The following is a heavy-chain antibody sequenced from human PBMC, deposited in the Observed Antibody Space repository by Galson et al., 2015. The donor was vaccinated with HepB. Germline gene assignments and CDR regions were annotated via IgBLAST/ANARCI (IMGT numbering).Heavy chain of an antibody. CDR3: ARDLGAMVNLNYYYYGMDV. D-gene: IGHD5-18*01. V-gene: IGHV1-18*01. J-gene: IGHJ6*02. CDR1: GYTFINYG. Sequence: QSGAEVKKPGASVKVSCKASGYTFINYGINWVRQAPGQGLEWMGRINTYNGKTNYAQKFQDRVTMTTDTSTSTAYMELKSLRSDDTAVYYCARDLGAMVNLNYYYYGMDVWGQGTTVTVSS. CDR2: INTYNGKT.